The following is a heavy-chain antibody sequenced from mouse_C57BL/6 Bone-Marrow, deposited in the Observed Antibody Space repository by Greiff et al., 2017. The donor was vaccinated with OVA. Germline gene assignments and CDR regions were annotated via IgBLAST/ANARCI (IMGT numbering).Heavy chain of an antibody. CDR2: IYIGNGYT. CDR3: ARSAQTYYAMDY. V-gene: IGHV1-58*01. Sequence: VQLQQSGAELVRPGSSVKMSCKTSGYTFTSYGINWVKQRPGQGLEWIGYIYIGNGYTEYTEKFKGRATLTSDTAYSTAYMQLSRLTSEDSAIYFCARSAQTYYAMDYWGQGTSVTVSS. CDR1: GYTFTSYG. J-gene: IGHJ4*01. D-gene: IGHD3-2*02.